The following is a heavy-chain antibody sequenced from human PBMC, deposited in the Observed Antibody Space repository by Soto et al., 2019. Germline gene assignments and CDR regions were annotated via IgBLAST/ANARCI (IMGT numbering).Heavy chain of an antibody. CDR1: GGSISSYY. V-gene: IGHV4-4*07. J-gene: IGHJ5*02. D-gene: IGHD6-13*01. CDR3: AXGGDYSSSWYSSPWFDP. Sequence: PSETLSLTCTVSGGSISSYYWSWIRQPAGKGLEWIGRIYTSGSTNYNPSLKSRVTMSVDTSKNQFSLKLSSVTAADTAVYYCAXGGDYSSSWYSSPWFDPWGQGTLVTVSS. CDR2: IYTSGST.